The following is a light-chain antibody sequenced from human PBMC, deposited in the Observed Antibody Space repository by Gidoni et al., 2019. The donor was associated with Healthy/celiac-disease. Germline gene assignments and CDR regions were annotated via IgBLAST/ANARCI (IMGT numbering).Light chain of an antibody. Sequence: SSELTHPTQVSVAPGQTARIACSGDALPKQYNIWYQQRPGQAPVLLIYRDSGRPSGSPERFSGSSSGTTATLAISGVQAEDEADYYCQSADSSGTYVVFVGGTKLTVL. V-gene: IGLV3-25*03. CDR2: RDS. CDR3: QSADSSGTYVV. J-gene: IGLJ3*02. CDR1: ALPKQY.